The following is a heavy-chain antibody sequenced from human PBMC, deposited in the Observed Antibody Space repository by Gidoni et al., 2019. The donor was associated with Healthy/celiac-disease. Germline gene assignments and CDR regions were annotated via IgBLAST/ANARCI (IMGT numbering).Heavy chain of an antibody. CDR1: GFTFSSYA. Sequence: QVQLVESGGGVVQPGRSLRLSCAASGFTFSSYAMHWVRQAPGKELEWLAVISYDGSNKYYADSVKGRFTISRDNSKNTLYLQMNSLRAEDTAVYYCARNQGFDYGDLGGYWGQGTLVTVSS. J-gene: IGHJ4*02. CDR2: ISYDGSNK. CDR3: ARNQGFDYGDLGGY. D-gene: IGHD4-17*01. V-gene: IGHV3-30-3*01.